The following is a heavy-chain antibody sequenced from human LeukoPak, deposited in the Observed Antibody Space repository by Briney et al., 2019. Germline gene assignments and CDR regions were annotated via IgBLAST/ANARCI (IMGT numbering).Heavy chain of an antibody. CDR1: GGSISSYY. D-gene: IGHD5-18*01. J-gene: IGHJ6*02. CDR3: ARGGGGYSYGYVGYYYGMDV. Sequence: SETLSLTCTVSGGSISSYYWSWIRQPPGKGLEWIGYIYYSGSTNYNPSLKSRVTISVDTSKNQFSLKLSSVTAADTAVYYCARGGGGYSYGYVGYYYGMDVWGQGTTVTVSS. CDR2: IYYSGST. V-gene: IGHV4-59*08.